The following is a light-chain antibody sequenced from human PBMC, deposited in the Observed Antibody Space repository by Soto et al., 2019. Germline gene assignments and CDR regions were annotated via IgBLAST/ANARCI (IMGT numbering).Light chain of an antibody. CDR1: SSDIGAYDY. J-gene: IGLJ2*01. V-gene: IGLV2-14*03. CDR3: SSYTSSSTLV. Sequence: QSVLTQPASVSGSPGQSITISCTGTSSDIGAYDYVSWYQQHPGKAPKLMIYDVIYRPSGVSNRFSGSKSVNTASLTISGLQAEDEAHYYCSSYTSSSTLVFGGGTKVTVL. CDR2: DVI.